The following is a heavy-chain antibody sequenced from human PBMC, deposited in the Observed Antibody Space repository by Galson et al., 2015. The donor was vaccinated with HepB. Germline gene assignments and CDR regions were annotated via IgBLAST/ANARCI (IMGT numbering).Heavy chain of an antibody. CDR2: ISSSSKYI. CDR1: GFTFNSYT. D-gene: IGHD3-3*01. V-gene: IGHV3-21*01. J-gene: IGHJ6*03. CDR3: ARVFDLWSSPSNYKYYMDV. Sequence: SLRLSCAASGFTFNSYTMTWVRQAPGKGLEWVSSISSSSKYIYYADSVKGRFNISRDNAKSSLFLQMDSVRAEDTAVYYCARVFDLWSSPSNYKYYMDVWGKGTSVTVSS.